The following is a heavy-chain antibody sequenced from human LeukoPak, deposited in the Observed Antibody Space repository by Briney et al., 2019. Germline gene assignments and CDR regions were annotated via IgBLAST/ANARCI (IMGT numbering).Heavy chain of an antibody. CDR3: ARKPILYGSGGYWYYFDY. D-gene: IGHD3-10*01. CDR2: MCYSGDI. V-gene: IGHV4-39*01. Sequence: PSETLSLTCTVSGGSISSSSYYWGWIRQPPGKGLEWIGSMCYSGDISYNPSLKSRVTISVDPSKNQFSLKLSSVTAADTAVYYCARKPILYGSGGYWYYFDYWGQGTLVTVSS. J-gene: IGHJ4*02. CDR1: GGSISSSSYY.